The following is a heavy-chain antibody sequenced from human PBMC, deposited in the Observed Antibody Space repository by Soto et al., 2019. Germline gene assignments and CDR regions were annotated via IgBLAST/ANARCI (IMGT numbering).Heavy chain of an antibody. CDR1: GFTFSSYA. D-gene: IGHD3-9*01. V-gene: IGHV3-23*01. J-gene: IGHJ4*02. CDR3: AKDPDYGILTGPNFDY. CDR2: ISGSGGST. Sequence: GGSLRLSCAASGFTFSSYAMSWVRQAPGKGLEWVSAISGSGGSTYYADSVKGQFTISRDNSKNTLYLQMNSLRAEDTAVYYCAKDPDYGILTGPNFDYWGQGTLVTVSS.